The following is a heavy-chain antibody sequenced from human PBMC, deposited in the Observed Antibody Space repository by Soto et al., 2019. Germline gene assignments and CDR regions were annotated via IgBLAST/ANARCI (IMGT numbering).Heavy chain of an antibody. CDR3: ARVGCSSTSCYELGLDP. D-gene: IGHD2-2*01. CDR2: IYYSGST. Sequence: PSETLSLTCTVSGGSISSYYWSWIRQPPGKGLEWIGYIYYSGSTNYNPSLKSRVTISVDTSKNQFSLKLSSVTAADTAVYYCARVGCSSTSCYELGLDPWGQGTLVTVSS. J-gene: IGHJ5*02. V-gene: IGHV4-59*01. CDR1: GGSISSYY.